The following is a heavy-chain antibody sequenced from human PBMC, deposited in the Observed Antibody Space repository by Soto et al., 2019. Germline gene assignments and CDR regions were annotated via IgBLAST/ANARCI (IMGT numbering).Heavy chain of an antibody. D-gene: IGHD3-10*01. Sequence: GGSLRLSCAASGFTFSSYGMHWVRQAPGKGLEWVAVIWYDGSNKYYADSVKGRFTISRDNSKNTLYLQMNSLRAEDTAVYYCARDRGPESPVDYWGQGTLVTVSS. J-gene: IGHJ4*02. CDR2: IWYDGSNK. CDR3: ARDRGPESPVDY. CDR1: GFTFSSYG. V-gene: IGHV3-33*01.